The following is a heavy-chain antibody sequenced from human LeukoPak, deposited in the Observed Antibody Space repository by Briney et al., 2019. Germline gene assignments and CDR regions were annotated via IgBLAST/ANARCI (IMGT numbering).Heavy chain of an antibody. J-gene: IGHJ4*02. CDR1: GFTFTNAW. V-gene: IGHV3-33*08. CDR2: IWYDGSNK. D-gene: IGHD3-16*01. Sequence: PGGSLRLSCAASGFTFTNAWMNWVRQAPGKGLEWVAVIWYDGSNKYYADSVKGRFTISRDNSKNTLYLQMNSLRAEDTAVYYCARGGSEDYFDYWGQGTLVTVSS. CDR3: ARGGSEDYFDY.